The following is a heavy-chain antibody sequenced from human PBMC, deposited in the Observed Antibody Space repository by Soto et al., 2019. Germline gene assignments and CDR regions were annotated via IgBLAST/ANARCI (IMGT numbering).Heavy chain of an antibody. CDR3: AADNYNLQLLRRREGAFDI. Sequence: ASVKVSCKASGYTFTSYAMHWVRQARGQRLEWIGWIVVGSGNTNYAQKFQERVTITRDMSTSTAYMELSSLRSEDTAVYYCAADNYNLQLLRRREGAFDISGPATMV. CDR1: GYTFTSYA. J-gene: IGHJ3*02. CDR2: IVVGSGNT. D-gene: IGHD2-15*01. V-gene: IGHV1-58*02.